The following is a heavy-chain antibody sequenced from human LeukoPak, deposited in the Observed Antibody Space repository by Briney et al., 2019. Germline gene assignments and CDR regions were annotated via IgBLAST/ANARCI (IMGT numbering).Heavy chain of an antibody. D-gene: IGHD3-16*01. CDR3: ARDLTPRYVWGSPDY. CDR2: INWNGGST. J-gene: IGHJ4*02. V-gene: IGHV3-20*04. CDR1: GLTFDDYG. Sequence: RPGGSLRLSCAASGLTFDDYGMSWARQAPGKGLEWVSGINWNGGSTGYADSVKGRFTISRDNAKNSLYLQMNSLRAEDTALYYCARDLTPRYVWGSPDYWGQGTLVTVSS.